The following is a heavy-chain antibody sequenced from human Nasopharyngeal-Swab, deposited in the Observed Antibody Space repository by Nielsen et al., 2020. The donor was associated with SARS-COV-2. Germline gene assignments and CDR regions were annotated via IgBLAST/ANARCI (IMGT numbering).Heavy chain of an antibody. D-gene: IGHD3-22*01. Sequence: GGSLRLSCAASGFTFSSYAMHWVRQASGKGLEWVAVISYDGSNKYYADSVKGRFTISRDNSKNTLYLQMNSLRAEDTAVYYCARDLGGYYGDWGQGTLVTVSS. J-gene: IGHJ4*02. CDR3: ARDLGGYYGD. V-gene: IGHV3-30-3*01. CDR1: GFTFSSYA. CDR2: ISYDGSNK.